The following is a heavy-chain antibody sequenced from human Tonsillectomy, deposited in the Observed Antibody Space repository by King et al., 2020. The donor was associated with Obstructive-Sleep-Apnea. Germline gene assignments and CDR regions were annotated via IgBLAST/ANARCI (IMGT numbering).Heavy chain of an antibody. Sequence: VQLQESGPGLVKPSRTLSLTCTVSGGSISSGGYYWSWIRQHPGKGLEWIGYIYYSGSTYYNPSLKSRVTISVDTSKNQFSLKLSSVTAADTAVYYCARGSRVRGVIGNWGQGTLVTVSS. CDR3: ARGSRVRGVIGN. V-gene: IGHV4-31*03. D-gene: IGHD3-10*01. CDR1: GGSISSGGYY. J-gene: IGHJ4*02. CDR2: IYYSGST.